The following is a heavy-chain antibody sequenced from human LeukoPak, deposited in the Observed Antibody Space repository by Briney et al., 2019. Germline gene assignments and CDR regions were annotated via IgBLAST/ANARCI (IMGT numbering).Heavy chain of an antibody. CDR3: AKEGGASRFDY. CDR1: GFTFSSYG. V-gene: IGHV3-30*18. D-gene: IGHD5-12*01. CDR2: ISYDGGNK. J-gene: IGHJ4*02. Sequence: GGSLRLSCAASGFTFSSYGMHWVRQAPGKGLEWVAVISYDGGNKYYADSVKGRFTISRDNSKNTLYLQMNSLRAEDTAVYYCAKEGGASRFDYWGQGTLVTVSS.